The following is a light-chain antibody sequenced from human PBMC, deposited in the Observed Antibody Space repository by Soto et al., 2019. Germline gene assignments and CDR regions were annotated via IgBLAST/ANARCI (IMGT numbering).Light chain of an antibody. Sequence: QSVLTQPASVSGSPGQSITISCTGTSSDVGGYNYVSWYQQHPGKAPKLMIYDVSNRPSGVSNRFSGSKSGNTASLTISGLQAEDEAAYCCSSYTSSSTYVVFGGGTKVTVL. CDR2: DVS. CDR3: SSYTSSSTYVV. CDR1: SSDVGGYNY. J-gene: IGLJ2*01. V-gene: IGLV2-14*01.